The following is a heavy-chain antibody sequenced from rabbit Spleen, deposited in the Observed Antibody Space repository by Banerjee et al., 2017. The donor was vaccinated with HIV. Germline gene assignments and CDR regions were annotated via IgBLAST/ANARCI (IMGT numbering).Heavy chain of an antibody. CDR3: ARDTSSSFSSYGMDL. CDR1: GVSFSGNSY. D-gene: IGHD1-1*01. J-gene: IGHJ6*01. V-gene: IGHV1S40*01. CDR2: IDTGSSGFT. Sequence: QSLEESGGDLVKPGASLTLTCIASGVSFSGNSYMCLVRQAPGKGLEWIACIDTGSSGFTYFASWAKGRFTISKTSSTTVTLQMTSLTAADTATYFCARDTSSSFSSYGMDLWGPGPLVTVS.